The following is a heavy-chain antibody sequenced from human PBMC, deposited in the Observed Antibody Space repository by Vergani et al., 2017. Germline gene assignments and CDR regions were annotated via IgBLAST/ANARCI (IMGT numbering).Heavy chain of an antibody. CDR2: INHSGST. CDR3: ARAFNRNPLIKITMVRGVTFDY. J-gene: IGHJ4*02. V-gene: IGHV4-34*01. CDR1: GRSFSGYY. Sequence: QVQLQQWGAGLLKPSETLSLTCAVYGRSFSGYYWSWIRQPPGKGLDWIGEINHSGSTNYNPSLKSRVTISVDTSKNQFSLKLSSVTAADTAVYYCARAFNRNPLIKITMVRGVTFDYWGQGTLVTVSS. D-gene: IGHD3-10*01.